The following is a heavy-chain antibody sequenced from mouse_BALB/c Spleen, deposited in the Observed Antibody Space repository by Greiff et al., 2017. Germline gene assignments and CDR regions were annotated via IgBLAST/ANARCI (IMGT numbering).Heavy chain of an antibody. V-gene: IGHV2-4-1*01. CDR3: ARNRKYGNYGYFDY. Sequence: QVQLKASGPGLVQPSQSLSITCTVSGFSLTSYGVHWVRQSPGKGLEWLGVIWSGGSTDYNAAFISRLSISKDNSKSQVFFKMNSLQADDTAIYYCARNRKYGNYGYFDYWGQGTTLTVSS. J-gene: IGHJ2*01. D-gene: IGHD2-10*02. CDR1: GFSLTSYG. CDR2: IWSGGST.